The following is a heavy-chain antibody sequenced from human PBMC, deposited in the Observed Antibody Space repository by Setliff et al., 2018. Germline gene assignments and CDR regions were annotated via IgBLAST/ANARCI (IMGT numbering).Heavy chain of an antibody. CDR1: GGSFSTYY. J-gene: IGHJ4*02. Sequence: SETLSLTCTVSGGSFSTYYWSWIRQAPGKGLEFIGYVYYSGTANYSPSLRSRLTISVDTSKNQFSLKLRSVTAADTAVYYCARGGTFRYFDFWGQGAPVTVSS. D-gene: IGHD5-12*01. CDR2: VYYSGTA. V-gene: IGHV4-59*01. CDR3: ARGGTFRYFDF.